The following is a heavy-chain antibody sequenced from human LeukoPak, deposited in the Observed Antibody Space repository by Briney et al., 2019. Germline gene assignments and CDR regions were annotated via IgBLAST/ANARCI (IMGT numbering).Heavy chain of an antibody. Sequence: GGSLRLSCAASGIAVTGNYMSWVRQPPGKGLEWVSFISINTDTFYADSVRGRFTISIDSSKNTLFLQMNSLRDEDSAVYYCAIAQSWDDLFDSWGQGTLVTVSS. CDR1: GIAVTGNY. V-gene: IGHV3-53*01. CDR2: ISINTDT. D-gene: IGHD1-26*01. J-gene: IGHJ4*02. CDR3: AIAQSWDDLFDS.